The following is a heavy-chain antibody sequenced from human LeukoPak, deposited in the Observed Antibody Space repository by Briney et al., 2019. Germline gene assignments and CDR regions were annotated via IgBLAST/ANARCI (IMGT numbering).Heavy chain of an antibody. CDR3: ARDQEGFDY. V-gene: IGHV1-46*01. J-gene: IGHJ4*02. Sequence: ASVKVSCKASGYTFTSNYIHWVRQAPGQGLEWMGMIYPRDGSTSCAQKFQGRVTVTRDTSTSTVHMELSGLRSEDTAVYYCARDQEGFDYWGQGTLVTVSS. CDR1: GYTFTSNY. CDR2: IYPRDGST.